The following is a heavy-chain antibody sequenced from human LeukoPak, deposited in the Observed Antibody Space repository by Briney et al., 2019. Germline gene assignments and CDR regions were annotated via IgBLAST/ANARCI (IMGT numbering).Heavy chain of an antibody. CDR1: GFTFSSYS. Sequence: TGGSLRLSCAASGFTFSSYSMNWVRQAPGMGLEWVSSISSSSSYIYYADSVKGRFTISRDNAKNSLYLQMNSLRAEDTAVYYCARDSADQPKGYFDYWGQGTLVTVSS. D-gene: IGHD1-14*01. J-gene: IGHJ4*02. CDR2: ISSSSSYI. V-gene: IGHV3-21*01. CDR3: ARDSADQPKGYFDY.